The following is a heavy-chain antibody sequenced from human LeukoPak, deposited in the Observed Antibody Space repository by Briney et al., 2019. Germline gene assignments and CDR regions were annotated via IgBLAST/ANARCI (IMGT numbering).Heavy chain of an antibody. V-gene: IGHV1-2*02. CDR2: INPNSGGT. J-gene: IGHJ4*02. Sequence: ASVKVSCKASGYTFTGYYMHWVRQAPGQGLEWMGWINPNSGGTNYAQKFQGRVTMTRDTSISTAYLELSRLRSDDTAVYYCARRIFGGVIVSPNDYWGQGTLVTVS. CDR1: GYTFTGYY. CDR3: ARRIFGGVIVSPNDY. D-gene: IGHD3-16*02.